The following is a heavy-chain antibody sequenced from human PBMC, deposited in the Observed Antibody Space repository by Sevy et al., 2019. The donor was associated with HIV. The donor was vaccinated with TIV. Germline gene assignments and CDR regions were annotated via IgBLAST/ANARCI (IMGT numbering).Heavy chain of an antibody. V-gene: IGHV4-34*01. CDR1: GGSFSSYY. CDR3: AGFGELESGY. D-gene: IGHD3-10*01. CDR2: ITHRGTT. J-gene: IGHJ4*02. Sequence: TLSLTCAVYGGSFSSYYWTWVRQPPGKGLEWIGEITHRGTTNYNPSLKSRVTISVDTSKNRFSLRLRSMTAADTAVYYCAGFGELESGYWGQGSLVTVSS.